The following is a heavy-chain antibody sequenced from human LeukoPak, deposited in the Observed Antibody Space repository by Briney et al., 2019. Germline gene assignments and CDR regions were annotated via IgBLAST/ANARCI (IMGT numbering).Heavy chain of an antibody. CDR3: ARGHNSASGVFFY. CDR1: GFTFNTYW. V-gene: IGHV3-7*01. J-gene: IGHJ4*02. CDR2: IKQDGSET. Sequence: GGSMRLACQVYGFTFNTYWMSWVSQAEGKGLEWVANIKQDGSETNYVDSLKGRFTIYRDNAKNSLYLQMNSLRAEETAVYYCARGHNSASGVFFYWGQGTLVTVSS. D-gene: IGHD6-6*01.